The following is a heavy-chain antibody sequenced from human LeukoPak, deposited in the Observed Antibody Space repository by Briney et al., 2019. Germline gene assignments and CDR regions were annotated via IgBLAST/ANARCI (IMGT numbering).Heavy chain of an antibody. CDR2: ISYDGSSK. CDR3: GHNS. J-gene: IGHJ4*02. CDR1: GFTFSRSA. V-gene: IGHV3-30*04. Sequence: GGSLRLSCAASGFTFSRSAMHGVRQAPGKGLEWVAGISYDGSSKYYADSVEGRFTISRDNPKNTMFLQMDSLRVEHTAVYYCGHNSWGQGTLVTVSS.